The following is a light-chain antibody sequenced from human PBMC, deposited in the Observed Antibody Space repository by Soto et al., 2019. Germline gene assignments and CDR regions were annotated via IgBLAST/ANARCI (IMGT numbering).Light chain of an antibody. Sequence: DLQMTQSPSSLSASVGDRVTITCRASQSNSSYLNWYQQKPGKAPKLLIYAASSLQSGVPSRFSGSGSGTDFTLTISSLQPEDFATYYCQQSYSTPVTFGQGTKVEIK. V-gene: IGKV1-39*01. CDR1: QSNSSY. J-gene: IGKJ1*01. CDR3: QQSYSTPVT. CDR2: AAS.